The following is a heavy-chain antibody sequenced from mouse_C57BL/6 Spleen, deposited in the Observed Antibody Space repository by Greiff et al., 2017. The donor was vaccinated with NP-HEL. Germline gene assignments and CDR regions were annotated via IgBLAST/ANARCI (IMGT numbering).Heavy chain of an antibody. CDR1: GYTFTDYY. CDR2: INPNNGGT. V-gene: IGHV1-26*01. J-gene: IGHJ3*01. Sequence: EVQLQQSGPELVKPGASVKISCKASGYTFTDYYMNWVKQSHGKSLEWIGDINPNNGGTSYNQKFKGKATLTVDKSSSTAYMELRSLTSEDSADYYCARREHGNYEAYWGQGTLVTVSA. D-gene: IGHD2-1*01. CDR3: ARREHGNYEAY.